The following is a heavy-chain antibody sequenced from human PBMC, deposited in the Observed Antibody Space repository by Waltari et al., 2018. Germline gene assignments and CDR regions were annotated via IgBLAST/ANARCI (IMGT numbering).Heavy chain of an antibody. CDR2: MGSTREII. CDR1: GFTFSDFY. V-gene: IGHV3-11*01. Sequence: QVQLVESGGRFVKPGGSLRLSCAASGFTFSDFYMSWIRQVPGRGLEWVAYMGSTREIIYYADSVRGRFTISRDNARKSLYLDMNSLRAEDTAVYYCARAGFDHQSSGYGMDVWGQGTTVTVSS. J-gene: IGHJ6*02. CDR3: ARAGFDHQSSGYGMDV. D-gene: IGHD3-22*01.